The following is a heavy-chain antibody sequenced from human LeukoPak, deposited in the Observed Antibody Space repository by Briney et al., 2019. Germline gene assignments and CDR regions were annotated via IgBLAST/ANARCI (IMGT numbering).Heavy chain of an antibody. CDR1: GHSFTTYW. D-gene: IGHD6-13*01. J-gene: IGHJ4*02. Sequence: GESLKISCRASGHSFTTYWIGWVRQMPGKGLEWMGVIFPADSDTRYSPSFQGQVTISADKSISTAYLQWSSLKASDTAMYYCASVYSSTSWDYWGQGTLVTVSS. CDR3: ASVYSSTSWDY. V-gene: IGHV5-51*01. CDR2: IFPADSDT.